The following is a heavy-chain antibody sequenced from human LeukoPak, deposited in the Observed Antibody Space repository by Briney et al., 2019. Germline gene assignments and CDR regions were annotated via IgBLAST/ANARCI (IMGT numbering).Heavy chain of an antibody. CDR2: IYYSVST. J-gene: IGHJ6*03. Sequence: ESSETLSLTCTVSGGSISSSSYYWGWIRQPPGKGLEWIGSIYYSVSTYYNPSLKSRVTISVDTSKNQFSLKLSSVTAAATAVYXXXXXXXXXXGYSDNYYYYYMDVWGKGTTVTVSS. V-gene: IGHV4-39*07. CDR3: XXXXXXXXGYSDNYYYYYMDV. D-gene: IGHD3-22*01. CDR1: GGSISSSSYY.